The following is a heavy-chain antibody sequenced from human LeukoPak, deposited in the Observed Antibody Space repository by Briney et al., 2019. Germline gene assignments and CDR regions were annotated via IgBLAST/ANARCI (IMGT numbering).Heavy chain of an antibody. CDR2: ITSNGTST. CDR3: AKDRPNYYDSSGHYYRRNGDY. D-gene: IGHD3-22*01. V-gene: IGHV3-23*01. Sequence: PGGSLRLSCAASGFTFNIYAMSWVRQAPGKGLEWVSSITSNGTSTFYADSVQGRFTISRDNSESTLYLQMNSLRAEDTAVYHCAKDRPNYYDSSGHYYRRNGDYWGQGTLVTVSS. J-gene: IGHJ4*02. CDR1: GFTFNIYA.